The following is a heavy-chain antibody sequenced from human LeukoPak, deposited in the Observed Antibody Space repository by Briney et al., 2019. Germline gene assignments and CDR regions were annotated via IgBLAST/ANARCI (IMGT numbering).Heavy chain of an antibody. CDR2: VYRTGST. CDR3: ANSWYFYDSSGLPKAEAFDR. Sequence: SETLSLTCIVSGYSISSGAYWGWVRQPPGKGLEWIATVYRTGSTYYNPSLESRVTISIDTSKNQFSLKLNSVTAADTAIYYCANSWYFYDSSGLPKAEAFDRWGQGTLVTVSS. V-gene: IGHV4-38-2*02. D-gene: IGHD3-22*01. CDR1: GYSISSGAY. J-gene: IGHJ3*01.